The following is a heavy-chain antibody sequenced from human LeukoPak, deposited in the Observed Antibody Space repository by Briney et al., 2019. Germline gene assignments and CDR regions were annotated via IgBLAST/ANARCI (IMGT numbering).Heavy chain of an antibody. CDR1: GGSISSSSYY. J-gene: IGHJ4*02. V-gene: IGHV4-39*01. D-gene: IGHD3-22*01. CDR3: RAYYYDSSGYYVDY. CDR2: IYYSGST. Sequence: SETLSLTCTVSGGSISSSSYYWGWIRQPPGKGLEWIGSIYYSGSTYYNPSLKSRVTISVDTSKNQFSLKLSSVNAADTAVYYCRAYYYDSSGYYVDYWGQGTLVTVSS.